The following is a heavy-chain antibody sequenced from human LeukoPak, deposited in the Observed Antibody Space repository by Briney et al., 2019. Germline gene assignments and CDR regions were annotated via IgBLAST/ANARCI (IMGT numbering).Heavy chain of an antibody. CDR1: GFILSNYA. CDR2: LGTAGDT. D-gene: IGHD3-16*01. Sequence: GGSLRLSCAASGFILSNYAMHWVRQPAGKGLEWVSALGTAGDTFYPGSVKGRFTISRDNAKNSLYLQMNSLRAEDTAVYYCARDLGDYGMDVWGQGTTVTVSS. V-gene: IGHV3-13*01. CDR3: ARDLGDYGMDV. J-gene: IGHJ6*02.